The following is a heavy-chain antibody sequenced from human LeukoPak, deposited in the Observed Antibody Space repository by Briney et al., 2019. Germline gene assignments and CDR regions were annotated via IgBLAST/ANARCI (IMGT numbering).Heavy chain of an antibody. Sequence: GGSLRLSCAASGFTFNNYGMHWVRQAPGKGLEWVSAISGSGGSTYYADSVKGRFTISRDNSKSTLYLQMNSLRAEDTAVYYCAQGGEDYDYFDYWGQGTLVTVSS. D-gene: IGHD4-17*01. V-gene: IGHV3-23*01. CDR1: GFTFNNYG. CDR2: ISGSGGST. CDR3: AQGGEDYDYFDY. J-gene: IGHJ4*02.